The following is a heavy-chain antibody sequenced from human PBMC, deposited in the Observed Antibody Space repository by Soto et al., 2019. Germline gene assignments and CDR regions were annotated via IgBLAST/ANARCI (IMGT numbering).Heavy chain of an antibody. CDR2: INHSGST. V-gene: IGHV4-34*01. CDR1: GGSFSGYY. D-gene: IGHD3-10*01. J-gene: IGHJ5*02. CDR3: ARGPLIKWFGEFRWFDP. Sequence: SETLSLTCAVYGGSFSGYYWSWIRQPPGKGLEWIGEINHSGSTNYNPSLKSRVTISVDTSKNQFSLKLSSVTAADTAVYYCARGPLIKWFGEFRWFDPWGQGTLVTVSS.